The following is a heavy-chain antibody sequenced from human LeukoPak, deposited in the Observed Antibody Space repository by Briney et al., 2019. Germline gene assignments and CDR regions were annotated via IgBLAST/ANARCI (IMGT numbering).Heavy chain of an antibody. CDR2: IYSSGYT. CDR1: GASVATGDYY. J-gene: IGHJ5*02. Sequence: SETLSLTCTVSGASVATGDYYWTWIRQPAGKTLEWIGRIYSSGYTVYSPSLKSRVTMSLDMSKKQFSLKLTSVTAADTAIYYCASNIDDSRGSWGQGTLVTVSS. CDR3: ASNIDDSRGS. V-gene: IGHV4-61*10. D-gene: IGHD3-3*01.